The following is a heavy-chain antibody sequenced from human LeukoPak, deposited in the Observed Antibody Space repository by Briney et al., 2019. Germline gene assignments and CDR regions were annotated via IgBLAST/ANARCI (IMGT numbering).Heavy chain of an antibody. V-gene: IGHV1-69*01. CDR1: GGTSSSYA. CDR3: ARDQVSGNDYGDPFDY. Sequence: GASVKVSFKASGGTSSSYAISWVRQAPGQGLEWMGGIIPIFGTANYAQKFQGRVTITADESTSTAYMELSSLRSEDTAVYYCARDQVSGNDYGDPFDYWGQGTLVTVSS. CDR2: IIPIFGTA. D-gene: IGHD4-17*01. J-gene: IGHJ4*02.